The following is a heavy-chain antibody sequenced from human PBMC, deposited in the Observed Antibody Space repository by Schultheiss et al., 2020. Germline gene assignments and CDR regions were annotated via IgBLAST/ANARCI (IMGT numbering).Heavy chain of an antibody. Sequence: GESLKISCTGSGFTFGGYAMSWFRQAPGKGLEWVGIIRSKAYGGTTDYAASVKGRFTISRDDSRSIAYLQMSNLKTEDTAVYYCTRDEYGTGYPHSFDVWGKGTLVTVSS. CDR1: GFTFGGYA. J-gene: IGHJ3*01. V-gene: IGHV3-49*03. CDR2: IRSKAYGGTT. D-gene: IGHD3-10*01. CDR3: TRDEYGTGYPHSFDV.